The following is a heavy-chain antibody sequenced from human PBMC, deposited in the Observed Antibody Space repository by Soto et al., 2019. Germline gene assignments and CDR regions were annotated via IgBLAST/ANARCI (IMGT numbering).Heavy chain of an antibody. J-gene: IGHJ6*03. CDR1: GGSVSSGSYY. D-gene: IGHD3-3*01. Sequence: TSETLCLTCTVAGGSVSSGSYYWSWIRQPPGKGLEWIGYIYYSGSTNYNPSLKSRVTISVDTSKNQFSLKLSSVTAADTAVYYCARALGTLRFLEWTPAKYYYYYMDVWGKGTTVTVSS. CDR2: IYYSGST. V-gene: IGHV4-61*01. CDR3: ARALGTLRFLEWTPAKYYYYYMDV.